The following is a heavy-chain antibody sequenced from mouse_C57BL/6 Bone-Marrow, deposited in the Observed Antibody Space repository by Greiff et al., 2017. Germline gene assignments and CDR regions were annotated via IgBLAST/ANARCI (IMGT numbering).Heavy chain of an antibody. V-gene: IGHV1-53*01. CDR3: ARFGYGYWYFDV. Sequence: QVQLKQPGTELVKPGASVKLSCKASGYTFTSYWMHWVKQRPGQGLEWIGNINPSNGGTNYNEKFKSKATLTVDKSSSTAYMQLSSLTSEDSAVDDCARFGYGYWYFDVWGTGTTVTVSA. CDR1: GYTFTSYW. J-gene: IGHJ1*03. D-gene: IGHD1-2*01. CDR2: INPSNGGT.